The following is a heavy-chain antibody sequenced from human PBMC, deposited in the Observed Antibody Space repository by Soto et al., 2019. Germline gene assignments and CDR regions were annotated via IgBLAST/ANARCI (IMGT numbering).Heavy chain of an antibody. CDR1: GFTFSSYA. CDR3: AKDPVSDIVATSTIFDY. V-gene: IGHV3-23*01. J-gene: IGHJ4*02. D-gene: IGHD5-12*01. Sequence: GGSLRLSCAASGFTFSSYAMSWVRQAPGKGLEWVSAISGSGGSTYYADSVKGRFTISRDNSKNTLYLQMNSLRAEDTAVYYCAKDPVSDIVATSTIFDYWGQGTLVTVSS. CDR2: ISGSGGST.